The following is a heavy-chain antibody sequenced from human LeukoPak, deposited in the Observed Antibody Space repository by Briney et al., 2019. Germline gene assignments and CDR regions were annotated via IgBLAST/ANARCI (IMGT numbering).Heavy chain of an antibody. V-gene: IGHV4-30-4*01. Sequence: PSETLSLTCTVSGGSISSGDYYWSWIRQPPGKGLEWIGYIYYSGSTYYNPSLKSRVTISVDTSKNQFSLKLSSVTAADTAVYYCARVSYSGSAFDYWGQGTLVTVSS. J-gene: IGHJ4*02. D-gene: IGHD1-26*01. CDR2: IYYSGST. CDR1: GGSISSGDYY. CDR3: ARVSYSGSAFDY.